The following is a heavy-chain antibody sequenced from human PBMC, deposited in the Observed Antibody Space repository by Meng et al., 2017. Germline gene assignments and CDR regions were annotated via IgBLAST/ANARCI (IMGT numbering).Heavy chain of an antibody. V-gene: IGHV3-33*01. D-gene: IGHD3-10*01. Sequence: GESLKISCAASGFTFSSYGMHWVRQAPGKGLEWVAVIWYDGSNKYYADSVKGRFTISRDNSKNTLYLQMNSLRAEDTAVYYCATTLTMVRGVQWGNYFEYWGQGTLVTVSS. J-gene: IGHJ4*02. CDR3: ATTLTMVRGVQWGNYFEY. CDR1: GFTFSSYG. CDR2: IWYDGSNK.